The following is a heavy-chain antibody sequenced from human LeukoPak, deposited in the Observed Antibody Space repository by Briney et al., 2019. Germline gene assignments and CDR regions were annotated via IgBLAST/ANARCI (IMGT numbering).Heavy chain of an antibody. J-gene: IGHJ4*02. CDR1: GDSISSSSYY. CDR3: ASVVRGVFAPPYYFDC. CDR2: IYYSGST. V-gene: IGHV4-39*02. Sequence: SETLSLPCSVSGDSISSSSYYWAWIRQPPGKGLEWIGSIYYSGSTYYNPSIKSRVTISVDTSKNHLSLKLSSVTAADTAVYYCASVVRGVFAPPYYFDCWGQGTLVTVSS. D-gene: IGHD3-10*01.